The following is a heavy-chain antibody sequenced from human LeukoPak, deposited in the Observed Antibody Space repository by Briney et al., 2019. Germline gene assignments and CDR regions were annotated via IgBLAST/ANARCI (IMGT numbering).Heavy chain of an antibody. Sequence: GASVKVSCKASGGTFSSYAISWVRQAPGQGLEWMGGIIPIFGTANYAQKFQGRVTMTRDTSTSTVYMELSSLRSEDTAVYYCARAGVYYYYYGMDVWGQGTTVTVSS. J-gene: IGHJ6*02. CDR3: ARAGVYYYYYGMDV. CDR1: GGTFSSYA. CDR2: IIPIFGTA. V-gene: IGHV1-69*05.